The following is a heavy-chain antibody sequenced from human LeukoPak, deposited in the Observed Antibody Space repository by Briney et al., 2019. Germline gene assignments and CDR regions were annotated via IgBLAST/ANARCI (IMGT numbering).Heavy chain of an antibody. Sequence: PGRSLRLSCAASGFTFSSYGMHWVRQAPGKGLEWVAVISYDGSNKYYADSVKGRFTISRDNSKNTLYLQMNSLRAEDTAVYYCVKDRLGPPFWYYYYGMDVWGQGTTVTVSS. CDR3: VKDRLGPPFWYYYYGMDV. J-gene: IGHJ6*02. V-gene: IGHV3-30*18. CDR2: ISYDGSNK. CDR1: GFTFSSYG. D-gene: IGHD3-3*01.